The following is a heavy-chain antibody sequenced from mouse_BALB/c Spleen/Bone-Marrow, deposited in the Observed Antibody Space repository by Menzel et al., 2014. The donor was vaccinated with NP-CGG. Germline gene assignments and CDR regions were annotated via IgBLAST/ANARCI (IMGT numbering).Heavy chain of an antibody. CDR1: GFNIKDPY. Sequence: LVESGAELVKPGASVNLSCTTSGFNIKDPYIHWVKQRPEQGLEWIGRIDPANYNTQYDPKFQGKATITADTPSNAAYLQLNSLTSEDTAVYYCATLTGTFDYWGQGTPVTVSA. CDR2: IDPANYNT. D-gene: IGHD4-1*01. J-gene: IGHJ3*01. CDR3: ATLTGTFDY. V-gene: IGHV14-3*02.